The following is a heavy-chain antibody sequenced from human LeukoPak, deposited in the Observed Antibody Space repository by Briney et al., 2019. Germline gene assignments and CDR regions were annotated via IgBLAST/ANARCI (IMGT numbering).Heavy chain of an antibody. CDR3: ARASNYYGSGSRMDV. Sequence: SVKVSRKASGGTFSSYAISWVRQAPGQGLEWMGGIIPIFGTANYAQKFQGRVTITTDESTSTAYMELSSLRSEDTAVYYCARASNYYGSGSRMDVWGKGTTVTVSS. CDR1: GGTFSSYA. J-gene: IGHJ6*04. CDR2: IIPIFGTA. D-gene: IGHD3-10*01. V-gene: IGHV1-69*05.